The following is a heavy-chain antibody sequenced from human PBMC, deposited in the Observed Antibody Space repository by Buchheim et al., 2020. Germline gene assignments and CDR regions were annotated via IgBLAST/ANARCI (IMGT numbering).Heavy chain of an antibody. J-gene: IGHJ4*02. D-gene: IGHD4-17*01. Sequence: QVQLQESGPGLVKPSQTLSLTCTVSGVSISSGPFYWTWIRQQPGKGLEWIGYIHYNGLAYSSPSLSRRLSMSVDTSPNHFSLTLTAVTAADTAIYYCARDRGAHDYGPIDFWGQGAL. V-gene: IGHV4-31*03. CDR3: ARDRGAHDYGPIDF. CDR2: IHYNGLA. CDR1: GVSISSGPFY.